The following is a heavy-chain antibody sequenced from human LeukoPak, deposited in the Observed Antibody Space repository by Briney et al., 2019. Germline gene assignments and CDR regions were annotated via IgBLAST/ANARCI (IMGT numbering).Heavy chain of an antibody. J-gene: IGHJ4*02. Sequence: PGGSLRLSCAVSGVTVSSTYMTWVRPAPGKGLEWVSLIYSGGSTFYADSVRGRFTISRDNSKNTVYLQMNGLRAEDTAVYYCARVQKWGQGTLVTVSS. CDR2: IYSGGST. CDR3: ARVQK. V-gene: IGHV3-53*01. CDR1: GVTVSSTY.